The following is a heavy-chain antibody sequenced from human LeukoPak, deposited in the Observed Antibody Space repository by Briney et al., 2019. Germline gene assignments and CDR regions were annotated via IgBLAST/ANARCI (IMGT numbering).Heavy chain of an antibody. CDR2: INHSGST. D-gene: IGHD3-3*01. J-gene: IGHJ5*02. Sequence: SETLSLTCAVYGGSFSGYYWSWIRQPPGKGLEWIWEINHSGSTNYNPSLKSRVTISVDTSKNQFSLKLSSVTAADTAVYYCARRRVITIFGVVTYNWFDPWGQGTLVTVSS. CDR1: GGSFSGYY. CDR3: ARRRVITIFGVVTYNWFDP. V-gene: IGHV4-34*01.